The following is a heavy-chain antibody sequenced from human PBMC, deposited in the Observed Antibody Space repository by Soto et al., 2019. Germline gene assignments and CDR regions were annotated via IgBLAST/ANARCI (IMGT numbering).Heavy chain of an antibody. V-gene: IGHV3-30-3*01. D-gene: IGHD4-17*01. CDR1: GFTFSSYA. J-gene: IGHJ4*02. Sequence: ESGGGVVQPGRSLRLSCAASGFTFSSYAMHWVRQAPGKGLEWVAVISYDGSNKYYADSVKGRFTISRDNSKNTLYLQMNSLRAEDTAVYYCARDPLRWQTMLCFDYWGQGTLVTVSS. CDR2: ISYDGSNK. CDR3: ARDPLRWQTMLCFDY.